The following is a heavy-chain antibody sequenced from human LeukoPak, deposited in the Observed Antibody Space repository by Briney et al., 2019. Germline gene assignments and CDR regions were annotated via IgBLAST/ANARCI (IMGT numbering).Heavy chain of an antibody. CDR1: GFTFSDRY. J-gene: IGHJ3*01. CDR3: ARDRAVGASDSYDL. V-gene: IGHV3-11*04. CDR2: ISTSDRRV. D-gene: IGHD4-23*01. Sequence: GGSLRLSCIGSGFTFSDRYMAWIRQRPGKGLEWLSYISTSDRRVYLADSVKGCFTVSRDDARKSLFLQMNSLRPDDTAVYYCARDRAVGASDSYDLWGPGTMVIVSS.